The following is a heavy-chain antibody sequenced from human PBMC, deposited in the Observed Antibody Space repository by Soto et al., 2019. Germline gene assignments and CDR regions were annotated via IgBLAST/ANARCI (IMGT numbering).Heavy chain of an antibody. CDR3: ARTTAVPNTLRSRYFFDY. J-gene: IGHJ4*02. CDR2: VYYSGTT. CDR1: GGSVSNKTYY. Sequence: SETLSLTCSVSGGSVSNKTYYWSWIRQPPGKRLEWIGYVYYSGTTNYNPSLKSRVTIPVDLSKNQFSLRLSSVTTADTALYYCARTTAVPNTLRSRYFFDYWGQGTLVTVSS. V-gene: IGHV4-61*01. D-gene: IGHD4-17*01.